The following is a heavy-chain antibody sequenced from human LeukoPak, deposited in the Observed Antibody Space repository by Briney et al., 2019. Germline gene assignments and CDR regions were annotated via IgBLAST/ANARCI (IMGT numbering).Heavy chain of an antibody. V-gene: IGHV3-21*01. CDR1: GFTFSSYS. D-gene: IGHD4-17*01. CDR3: ARPNDYGDYFDY. CDR2: ISSSSSYI. J-gene: IGHJ4*02. Sequence: GGSLRLSWAASGFTFSSYSMNWVRQAPGKGVEWVSSISSSSSYIYYADSVKGRFTISRDNPNNSLYLQMNSLRAEDTAVYYCARPNDYGDYFDYWGQGTLVTVSS.